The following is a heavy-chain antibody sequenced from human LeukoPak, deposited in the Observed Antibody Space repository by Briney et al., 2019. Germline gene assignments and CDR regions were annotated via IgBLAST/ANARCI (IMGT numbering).Heavy chain of an antibody. V-gene: IGHV3-64D*09. CDR3: VKDIAAAGTDY. CDR2: VSPNGDNT. D-gene: IGHD6-13*01. Sequence: GGSLRLSCSASGFTFSSHAMHWVRQAPGKGLEYVSAVSPNGDNTYYADSVKGRFSISRDNSKNTPYLQMSSLRAEDTALYYCVKDIAAAGTDYWGQGTLVTVSS. CDR1: GFTFSSHA. J-gene: IGHJ4*02.